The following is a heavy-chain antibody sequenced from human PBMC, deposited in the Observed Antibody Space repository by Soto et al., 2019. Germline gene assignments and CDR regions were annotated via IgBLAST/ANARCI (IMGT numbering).Heavy chain of an antibody. CDR2: IYYSGST. CDR1: GGSISSSSYY. CDR3: ARGRSSGRSVRHYYYYGMDV. D-gene: IGHD6-19*01. V-gene: IGHV4-39*01. Sequence: SETLSLTCTVSGGSISSSSYYWGWIRQPPGKGLEWIGSIYYSGSTYYNPSLKSRVTISVDTSKNQFSLKLSSVTAADTAVYYCARGRSSGRSVRHYYYYGMDVWGQGTTVTVSS. J-gene: IGHJ6*02.